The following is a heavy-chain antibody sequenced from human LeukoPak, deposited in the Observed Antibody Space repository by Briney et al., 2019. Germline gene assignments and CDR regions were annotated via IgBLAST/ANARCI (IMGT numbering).Heavy chain of an antibody. Sequence: PGGSLRLSCAASGFTFSRYWMHWVRQAPEKGLVWVSRINSDGSSINYADSVKGRFTISRDNAKNTLYLQMNSLRVEDTAVYYCASSSGSFHWFDPWGQGTLVTVSS. CDR2: INSDGSSI. CDR3: ASSSGSFHWFDP. V-gene: IGHV3-74*01. J-gene: IGHJ5*02. CDR1: GFTFSRYW. D-gene: IGHD1-26*01.